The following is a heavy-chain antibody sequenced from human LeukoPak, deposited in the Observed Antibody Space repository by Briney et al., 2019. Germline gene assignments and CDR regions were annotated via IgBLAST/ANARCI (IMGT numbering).Heavy chain of an antibody. V-gene: IGHV1-69*05. D-gene: IGHD2-15*01. J-gene: IGHJ6*03. CDR1: GGTFSSYA. CDR2: SIPIFGTA. Sequence: GASVKVSCEASGGTFSSYAISWVRQAPGQGLEWMGGSIPIFGTANYAQKFQGRVTITTDESTSTAYMELSSLRSEDTAVYYCARDRVVVAASRTYYYYYMDVWGKGTRSPSP. CDR3: ARDRVVVAASRTYYYYYMDV.